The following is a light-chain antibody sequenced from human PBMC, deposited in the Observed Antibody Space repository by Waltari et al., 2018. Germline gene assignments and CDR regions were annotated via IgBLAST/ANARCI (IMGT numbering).Light chain of an antibody. V-gene: IGLV2-14*01. CDR1: SSHVDNYNF. J-gene: IGLJ1*01. CDR2: GVS. Sequence: QSALTQPASVSGSPGQSITISCTGTSSHVDNYNFVTWYQQHTGKAPKLMIYGVSKRPSGVSDRFSGSKSGNTASLTISGLQAEDEADYYCSSYTNIITYVFGTGTKVTVL. CDR3: SSYTNIITYV.